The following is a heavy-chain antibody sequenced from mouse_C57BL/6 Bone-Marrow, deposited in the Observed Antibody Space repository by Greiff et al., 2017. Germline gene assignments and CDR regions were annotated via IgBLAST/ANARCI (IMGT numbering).Heavy chain of an antibody. V-gene: IGHV5-9-1*02. J-gene: IGHJ1*03. CDR2: ISSGGDYI. CDR3: TKLRRFYWYFDV. CDR1: GFTFSGYT. D-gene: IGHD1-2*01. Sequence: EVQVVESGEGLVKPGGSLKLSCAASGFTFSGYTMSWVRQTPEKRLEWVACISSGGDYIYYADTVKGRFTMSRDNARNTLYLQMSSLKSEDTAMYYCTKLRRFYWYFDVWGTGTTVTVSA.